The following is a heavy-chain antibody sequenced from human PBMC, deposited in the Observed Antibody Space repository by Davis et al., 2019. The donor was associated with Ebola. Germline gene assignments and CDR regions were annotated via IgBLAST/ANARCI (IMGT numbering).Heavy chain of an antibody. CDR2: TSYDGIKK. Sequence: GESLKISCVASAFSFSDYAMHWVRQAPGKGLEWVALTSYDGIKKYYADSVKGRFTISRDNSKNTLHLQMNSLRPDDTAVYYCAKVRSLRYFDCWGQGTLVTVSS. V-gene: IGHV3-30*18. CDR3: AKVRSLRYFDC. CDR1: AFSFSDYA. J-gene: IGHJ4*02.